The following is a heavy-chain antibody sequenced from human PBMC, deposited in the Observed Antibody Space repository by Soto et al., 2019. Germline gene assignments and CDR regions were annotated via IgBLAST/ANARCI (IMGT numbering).Heavy chain of an antibody. V-gene: IGHV3-72*01. Sequence: EVQLVESGGGLVQPGGSLRLSCAASGFTFSDHFMDWVRQAPGKGLEWVGRARHKNGHYMTEYAASGQGRFTISRHESKNSLFLQMRGLQTEDTAVYDCTSPHRSSSDWYYYWGQGTMVTVSS. J-gene: IGHJ4*02. CDR1: GFTFSDHF. CDR2: ARHKNGHYMT. CDR3: TSPHRSSSDWYYY. D-gene: IGHD6-19*01.